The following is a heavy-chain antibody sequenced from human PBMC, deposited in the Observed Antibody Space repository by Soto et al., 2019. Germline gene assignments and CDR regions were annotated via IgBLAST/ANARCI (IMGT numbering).Heavy chain of an antibody. D-gene: IGHD6-19*01. CDR1: GGSISSGGYY. CDR3: ARDGQWPYGMDV. J-gene: IGHJ6*02. Sequence: PSETLSLTCTVSGGSISSGGYYWSWIRQHPGKGLEWIGYIYYSGSTYYNPSLKSRVTISVDTSKNQFSLKLSSVTAADTAVYYCARDGQWPYGMDVWGQGTTVTVSS. V-gene: IGHV4-31*03. CDR2: IYYSGST.